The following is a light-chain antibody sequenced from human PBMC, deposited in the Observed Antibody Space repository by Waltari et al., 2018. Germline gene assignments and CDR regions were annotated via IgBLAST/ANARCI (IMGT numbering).Light chain of an antibody. V-gene: IGKV1-5*03. J-gene: IGKJ2*02. CDR3: QQYNTYSRT. CDR2: KAS. Sequence: DMQMTQSPSTLSASVGDRVTITCRASQSISNWLAWYQQKPGKAPKLLIYKASSLESGVPSRFSCSGSGTEFTLTISSLQPDDSATYYCQQYNTYSRTFGQGTKLEIK. CDR1: QSISNW.